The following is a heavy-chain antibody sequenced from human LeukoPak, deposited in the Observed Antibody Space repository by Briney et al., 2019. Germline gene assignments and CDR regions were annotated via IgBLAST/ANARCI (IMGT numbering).Heavy chain of an antibody. J-gene: IGHJ3*02. V-gene: IGHV3-48*03. D-gene: IGHD3-10*01. CDR1: GFTFSSYE. CDR2: ISSSGSTI. CDR3: ARDKAISGAFDI. Sequence: PGGSLRLSCAASGFTFSSYEMNWVRQAPGKGLEGVSYISSSGSTIYYAESVKGRFTISRDNAKNSLYLQMNSLRAEDTAVYYCARDKAISGAFDIWGQGTMVTVSS.